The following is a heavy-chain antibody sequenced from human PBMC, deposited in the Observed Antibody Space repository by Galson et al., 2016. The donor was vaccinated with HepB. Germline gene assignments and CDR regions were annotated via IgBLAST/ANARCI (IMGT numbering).Heavy chain of an antibody. Sequence: PALVTPTQTLTLTCTFSGFSLPTSGVGVGWVRQPPGKALEFLALIYWDDDNRYSPSLRSRLTITKDTSKNQVVLTMTNVDPVDTATYYCAHQYIKYTGGKIDAFDLWGQGTVVTVSS. CDR2: IYWDDDN. J-gene: IGHJ3*01. V-gene: IGHV2-5*02. D-gene: IGHD1-26*01. CDR3: AHQYIKYTGGKIDAFDL. CDR1: GFSLPTSGVG.